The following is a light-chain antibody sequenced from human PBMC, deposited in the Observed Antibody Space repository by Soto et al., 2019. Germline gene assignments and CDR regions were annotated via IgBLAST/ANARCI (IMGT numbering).Light chain of an antibody. CDR3: LPHNSYPRT. J-gene: IGKJ1*01. CDR1: QGIRNN. V-gene: IGKV1-17*01. Sequence: DIQMTQSPSSLFASVGDRVTITCRASQGIRNNLSWYQQKPGKAPKRLIYGASSLQSGVPSRFSGSGSGTEFTLTIGSMQPEDFATYYCLPHNSYPRTFGQGTKVEI. CDR2: GAS.